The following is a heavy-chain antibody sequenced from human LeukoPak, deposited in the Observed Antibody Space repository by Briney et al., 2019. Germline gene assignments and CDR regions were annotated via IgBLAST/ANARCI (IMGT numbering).Heavy chain of an antibody. CDR2: ISPTGSTT. J-gene: IGHJ6*02. V-gene: IGHV3-74*01. CDR3: ARMGHDILVPSGMDV. CDR1: GFSFSGHW. Sequence: PGGSLRLSCTASGFSFSGHWMHWARQLPGKGLVWVSRISPTGSTTSYADSVKGRFTISRDNAKNTLYVQMNSLRAEDTAVYYCARMGHDILVPSGMDVWGQGTTVTASS. D-gene: IGHD1-1*01.